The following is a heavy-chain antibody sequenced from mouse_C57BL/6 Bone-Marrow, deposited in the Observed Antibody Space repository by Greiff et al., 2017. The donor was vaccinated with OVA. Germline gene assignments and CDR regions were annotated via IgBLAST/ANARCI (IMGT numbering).Heavy chain of an antibody. J-gene: IGHJ3*01. CDR2: ISSGGSYT. V-gene: IGHV5-6*01. CDR1: GFTFSSYG. CDR3: ARGNGSGGFAF. D-gene: IGHD1-1*01. Sequence: EVHVVESGGDLVKPGGSLKLSCAASGFTFSSYGMSWVRQTPDKRLEWVATISSGGSYTYYPDNVKGRFTISRDNAKNTLYLQMSSLKSEDTAMYYCARGNGSGGFAFGGRGNGVTVSA.